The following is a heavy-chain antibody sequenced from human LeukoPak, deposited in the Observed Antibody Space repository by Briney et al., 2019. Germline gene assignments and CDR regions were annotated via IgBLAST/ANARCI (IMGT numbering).Heavy chain of an antibody. CDR3: ARDLRSYCGGDCYYYYYYYYMDV. V-gene: IGHV3-11*04. J-gene: IGHJ6*03. D-gene: IGHD2-21*02. Sequence: GGSLRLSCAASGFTFSDYYMSWIRQAPGKGLEWVSYISSSGSTIYYADSVKGRFTIPRDNAKNSLYLQMNSLRAEDTAVYYCARDLRSYCGGDCYYYYYYYYMDVWGKGTTVTVSS. CDR2: ISSSGSTI. CDR1: GFTFSDYY.